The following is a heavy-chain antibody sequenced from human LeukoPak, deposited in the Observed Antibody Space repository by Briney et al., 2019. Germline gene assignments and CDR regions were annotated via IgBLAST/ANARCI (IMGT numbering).Heavy chain of an antibody. D-gene: IGHD5-18*01. CDR1: GYTFTSYG. CDR3: ARAPALYSSTNYMDV. J-gene: IGHJ6*03. CDR2: ISAYNGNT. Sequence: ASVKVSCKASGYTFTSYGISWVRQAPGQGLEWMGWISAYNGNTNYAQKFQGRVTMTRDMSTSTVYMELSSLRSEDTAVYYCARAPALYSSTNYMDVWGKGTTVTVSS. V-gene: IGHV1-18*01.